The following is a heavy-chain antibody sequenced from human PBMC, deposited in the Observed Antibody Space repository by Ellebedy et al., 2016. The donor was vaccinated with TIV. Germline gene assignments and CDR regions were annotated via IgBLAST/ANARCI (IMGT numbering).Heavy chain of an antibody. J-gene: IGHJ5*02. D-gene: IGHD3-22*01. CDR3: EREEGSSGFAGWFDP. CDR1: GFTFSTSV. Sequence: GESLKTSCAASGFTFSTSVMHWGRQAPGKGLEWVALIPHDGGNKQYPDSVEGRFTISRDDSKDTLYLQMNILRVEDTAVYYCEREEGSSGFAGWFDPWGQGTLVIVSS. CDR2: IPHDGGNK. V-gene: IGHV3-30-3*01.